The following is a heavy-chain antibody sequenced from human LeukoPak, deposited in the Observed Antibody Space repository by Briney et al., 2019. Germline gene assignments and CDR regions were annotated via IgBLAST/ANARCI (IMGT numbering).Heavy chain of an antibody. CDR1: GFTFSSYG. Sequence: GGSLRLSCAASGFTFSSYGMHWVRQAPGKGLEWVAFIRYDGSNKYYADSVKGRFTISRDNSKNTLYLQMNSLRAEDTAVYYCARTSWSSSSAMGDFDPWGQGTLVTVSS. V-gene: IGHV3-30*02. CDR3: ARTSWSSSSAMGDFDP. J-gene: IGHJ5*02. CDR2: IRYDGSNK. D-gene: IGHD6-6*01.